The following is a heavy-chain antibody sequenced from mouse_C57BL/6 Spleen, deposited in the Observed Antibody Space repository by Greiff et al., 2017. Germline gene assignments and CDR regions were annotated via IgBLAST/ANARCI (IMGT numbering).Heavy chain of an antibody. CDR2: IYPGDGDT. CDR1: GYAFSSYW. CDR3: ARSGYYGSSSCFDV. Sequence: VQGVESGAELVKPGASVKISCKASGYAFSSYWMNWVKQRPGKGLEWIGQIYPGDGDTNYNGKFKGKATLTADKSSSTAYMQLSSLTSEDSAVYFCARSGYYGSSSCFDVWGTGTTVTVSS. J-gene: IGHJ1*03. D-gene: IGHD1-1*01. V-gene: IGHV1-80*01.